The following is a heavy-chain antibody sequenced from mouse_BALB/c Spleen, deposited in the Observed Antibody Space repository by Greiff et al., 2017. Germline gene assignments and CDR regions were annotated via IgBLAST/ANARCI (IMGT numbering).Heavy chain of an antibody. CDR3: AREGYDGYSFAY. Sequence: EVKLQESGPGLVKPSQSLSLTCSVTGYSITSGYYWNWIRQFPGNKLEWMGYISYDGSNNYNPSLKNRISITRDTSKNQFFLKLNSVTTEDTATYYCAREGYDGYSFAYWGQGTLVTVSA. V-gene: IGHV3-6*02. D-gene: IGHD2-3*01. CDR1: GYSITSGYY. J-gene: IGHJ3*01. CDR2: ISYDGSN.